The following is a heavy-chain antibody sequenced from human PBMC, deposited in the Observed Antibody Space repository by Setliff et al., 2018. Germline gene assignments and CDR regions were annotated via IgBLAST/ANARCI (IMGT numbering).Heavy chain of an antibody. Sequence: GASVKVSCKASGGTFSSYAISWVRQAPGQGLEWMGGIIPIFGTANYAQKFQGRVTITTDESTSTAYMELSSLRSEDTAVYYCARVSGRLWFLGGLDYWGQGTLVTVSS. CDR2: IIPIFGTA. V-gene: IGHV1-69*05. CDR3: ARVSGRLWFLGGLDY. J-gene: IGHJ4*02. CDR1: GGTFSSYA. D-gene: IGHD5-18*01.